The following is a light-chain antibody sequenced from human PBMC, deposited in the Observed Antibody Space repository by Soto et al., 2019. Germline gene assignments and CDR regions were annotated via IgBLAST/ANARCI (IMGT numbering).Light chain of an antibody. CDR3: QQSHITTLFT. CDR1: QNINSH. Sequence: DIQMTQSPSSLSASIGDRVTITCRASQNINSHLNWYQQKPGKAPKVVIYAASRLQSGVPSRFSSSGSGTEFTLTISSLEPEDFATYYCQQSHITTLFTFGKGTKLEMK. J-gene: IGKJ2*01. V-gene: IGKV1-39*01. CDR2: AAS.